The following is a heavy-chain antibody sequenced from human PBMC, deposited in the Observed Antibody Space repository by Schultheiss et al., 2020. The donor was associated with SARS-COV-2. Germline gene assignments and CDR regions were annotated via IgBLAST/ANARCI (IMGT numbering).Heavy chain of an antibody. CDR1: GFTFSSYG. CDR2: ISSSSSYI. CDR3: AKERDAVAGSYFDY. D-gene: IGHD6-19*01. V-gene: IGHV3-21*04. J-gene: IGHJ4*02. Sequence: GGSLRLSCAASGFTFSSYGMHWVRQAPGKGLEWVSSISSSSSYIYYADSVKGRFTISRDNAKNSLYLQMNSLRAEDTAVYYCAKERDAVAGSYFDYWGQGTLVTVSS.